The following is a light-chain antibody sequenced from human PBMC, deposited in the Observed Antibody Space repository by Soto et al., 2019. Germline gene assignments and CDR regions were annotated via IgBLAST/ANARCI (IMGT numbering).Light chain of an antibody. J-gene: IGKJ4*01. Sequence: EIVMTQSPATLSVSPGERATLSCRASQSVSESLAWYQQKPGQAPRLLIYDVSYRATGIPVRFSGSGSGTDFTLTISSLEPEDFAVYYCQHYKTWPLAFGGGTKVDIK. CDR2: DVS. CDR1: QSVSES. CDR3: QHYKTWPLA. V-gene: IGKV3-11*01.